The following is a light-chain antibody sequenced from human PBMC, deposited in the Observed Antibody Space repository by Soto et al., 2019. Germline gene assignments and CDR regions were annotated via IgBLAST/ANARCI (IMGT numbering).Light chain of an antibody. V-gene: IGKV3-15*01. CDR3: QQYVHWPPGA. J-gene: IGKJ1*01. CDR2: DTS. Sequence: EIVVTQSPATLSVSPGERVTLSCRASQSVSSSLAWYQQRPGQAPRLLIYDTSTRAAGIAARFSGSGSGTEFILTISSLQSEDSAVYCCQQYVHWPPGAFGQGTTVEIK. CDR1: QSVSSS.